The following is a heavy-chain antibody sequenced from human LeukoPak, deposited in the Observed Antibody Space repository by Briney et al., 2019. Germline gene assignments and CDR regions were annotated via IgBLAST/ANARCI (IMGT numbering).Heavy chain of an antibody. CDR1: GFSLSTSGVG. V-gene: IGHV2-5*02. J-gene: IGHJ5*02. D-gene: IGHD2-15*01. CDR3: AHRLDLVVAATVFDP. Sequence: SGPTLVNPTQTLTLTCTFSGFSLSTSGVGVGWIRQPPGKALEWLALIYWDDDKRFNPSLKSRLTITKDTSKNQVVLTMTNMDPVDTATYYCAHRLDLVVAATVFDPWGQGTLVTVSS. CDR2: IYWDDDK.